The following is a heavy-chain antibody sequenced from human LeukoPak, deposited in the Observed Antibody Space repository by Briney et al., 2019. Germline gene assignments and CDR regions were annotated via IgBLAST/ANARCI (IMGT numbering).Heavy chain of an antibody. D-gene: IGHD3-10*01. CDR3: ARATYPLWFGDC. Sequence: ASVKVSCKASGYTFTGYYMHWVRQAPGQGLEWMGWINPNSGGTNYAQKFQGRVTMTRDTSISTAYMELSRLRSDDTAVYYCARATYPLWFGDCRGQGTLVTVSS. J-gene: IGHJ4*02. CDR1: GYTFTGYY. CDR2: INPNSGGT. V-gene: IGHV1-2*02.